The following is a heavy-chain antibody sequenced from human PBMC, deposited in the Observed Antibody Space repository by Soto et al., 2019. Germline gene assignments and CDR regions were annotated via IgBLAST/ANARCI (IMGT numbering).Heavy chain of an antibody. V-gene: IGHV3-23*01. Sequence: GGSLRLSCAASGFTFSSYAMSWVRQAPGKGLEWVSAISGSGGSTYYADSVKGRFTISRDNSKNTLYLQMNSLRAEDTAVYYCAKDKXASRAIVVVTAIVYFDYWGQGTLVTVSS. CDR1: GFTFSSYA. J-gene: IGHJ4*02. CDR3: AKDKXASRAIVVVTAIVYFDY. D-gene: IGHD2-21*02. CDR2: ISGSGGST.